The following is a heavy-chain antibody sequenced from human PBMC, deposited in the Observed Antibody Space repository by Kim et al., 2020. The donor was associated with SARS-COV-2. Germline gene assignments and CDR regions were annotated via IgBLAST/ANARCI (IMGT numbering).Heavy chain of an antibody. V-gene: IGHV3-21*01. CDR3: AKRGGRTYTPHYYYMDV. CDR1: GFTFSTYS. CDR2: INSNGNSI. Sequence: GGSRRLSCAASGFTFSTYSMRWVRQAPGKGLEWVAAINSNGNSIYDADSVKGRFTISRDNPQNSLFLQMNSLRPEDTAVYYCAKRGGRTYTPHYYYMDV. D-gene: IGHD2-2*02. J-gene: IGHJ6*03.